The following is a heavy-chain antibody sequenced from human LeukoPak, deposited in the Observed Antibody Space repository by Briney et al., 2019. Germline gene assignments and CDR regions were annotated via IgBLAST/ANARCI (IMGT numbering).Heavy chain of an antibody. Sequence: SETLSLTCAVYGGSFSGYYWSWIRQPPGKGLEWIGEINHGGSTNYNPSLKSRVTMSVEKSKNQFSLKLSSVTAADTAVYYCASGPSTYYYFAVDVWGPGTTVTVS. CDR2: INHGGST. V-gene: IGHV4-34*01. J-gene: IGHJ6*02. CDR1: GGSFSGYY. CDR3: ASGPSTYYYFAVDV.